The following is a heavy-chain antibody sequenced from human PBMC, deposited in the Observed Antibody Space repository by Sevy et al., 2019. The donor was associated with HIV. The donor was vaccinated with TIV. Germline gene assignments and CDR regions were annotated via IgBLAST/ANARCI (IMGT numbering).Heavy chain of an antibody. Sequence: GSLRLSCAASGFTFNKFAMSWVRQAPGKGLEWVSAIGRKSLGTYYADPVKGRFSISRDDSKNMLYLQMSSLRGDDTAVYYCAKEGNSSPDKFDSWGQGTLVTVSS. D-gene: IGHD5-18*01. CDR1: GFTFNKFA. CDR3: AKEGNSSPDKFDS. CDR2: IGRKSLGT. J-gene: IGHJ4*02. V-gene: IGHV3-23*01.